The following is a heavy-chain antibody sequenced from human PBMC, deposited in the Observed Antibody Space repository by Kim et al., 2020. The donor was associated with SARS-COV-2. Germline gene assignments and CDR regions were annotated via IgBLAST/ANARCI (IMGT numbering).Heavy chain of an antibody. V-gene: IGHV1-69*04. Sequence: EKEFQGRVTITADKSTRTAYMELSSLRSEDTAVYYCARDAGSGWYYFDYWGQGTLVTVSS. D-gene: IGHD6-19*01. CDR3: ARDAGSGWYYFDY. J-gene: IGHJ4*02.